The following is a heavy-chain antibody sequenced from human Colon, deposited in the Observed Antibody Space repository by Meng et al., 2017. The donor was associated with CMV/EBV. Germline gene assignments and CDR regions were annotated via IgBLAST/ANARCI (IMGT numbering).Heavy chain of an antibody. V-gene: IGHV3-74*01. D-gene: IGHD1-1*01. J-gene: IGHJ4*02. CDR2: IKSDGSTT. Sequence: GGSLRLSCAASGFTFSTYWMHWVRQAPGKGLVWVSRIKSDGSTTGYADSVKGRFTISRDNAKTSLYLQMHSLRAEDTAVYYCARDLDNWSDGYIDHWGQGTLVTVSS. CDR1: GFTFSTYW. CDR3: ARDLDNWSDGYIDH.